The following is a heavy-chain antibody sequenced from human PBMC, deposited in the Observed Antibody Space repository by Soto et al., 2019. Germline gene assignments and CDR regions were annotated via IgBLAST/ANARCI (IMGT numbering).Heavy chain of an antibody. V-gene: IGHV4-39*01. J-gene: IGHJ4*02. CDR3: ARRGYYDSRGDDFDY. Sequence: ASETLSLTCTVSGGCISSSSYYWGWIRQPPGKGLEWIGSIYYSGSTYYNPSLKSRVTISVETSKNQFSLKLSSVTAADTAVYYCARRGYYDSRGDDFDYWGQGTLVTVSS. D-gene: IGHD3-22*01. CDR1: GGCISSSSYY. CDR2: IYYSGST.